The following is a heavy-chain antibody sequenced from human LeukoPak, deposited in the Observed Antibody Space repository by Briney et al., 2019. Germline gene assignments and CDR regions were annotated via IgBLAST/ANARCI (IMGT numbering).Heavy chain of an antibody. CDR3: TRDQYYDSSGYYYVDAFDV. CDR2: IYHSGST. J-gene: IGHJ3*01. CDR1: GYSISSGYY. D-gene: IGHD3-22*01. Sequence: SSETLSLTCTVSGYSISSGYYWGWIRQPPGKGLEWIGSIYHSGSTYYNPSLKSRVTISVDTSKNQFSLKLSSVTAADTAVYYCTRDQYYDSSGYYYVDAFDVWGQGTMVTVSS. V-gene: IGHV4-38-2*02.